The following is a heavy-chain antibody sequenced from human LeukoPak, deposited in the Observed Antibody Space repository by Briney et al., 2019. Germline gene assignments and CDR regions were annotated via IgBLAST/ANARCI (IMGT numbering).Heavy chain of an antibody. CDR1: GFTFNRHW. D-gene: IGHD6-19*01. V-gene: IGHV3-74*01. J-gene: IGHJ5*02. CDR2: SNSDGSST. CDR3: ARGAGIYYTTGWTGWFDP. Sequence: GGSLRLSCAASGFTFNRHWMHWVRQAPGKGLVWVSRSNSDGSSTVYADSVKGRFTISRDNAKNTLYLQMNSLRAEYTAVYYCARGAGIYYTTGWTGWFDPWGQGTLVTVTS.